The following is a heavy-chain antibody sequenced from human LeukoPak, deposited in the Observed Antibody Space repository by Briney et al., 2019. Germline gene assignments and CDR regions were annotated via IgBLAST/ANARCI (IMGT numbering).Heavy chain of an antibody. CDR3: ASEGVVPVGYFDL. J-gene: IGHJ2*01. V-gene: IGHV3-11*01. Sequence: GGSLRLSCAASGFTFSDYYMSWIRQAPGKGLEWVSYISSSGSTVYYADSVKGRFTISRDNAKNSLYLQMNSLRAEDTAVYYCASEGVVPVGYFDLWGRGTLVTVSS. D-gene: IGHD2-2*01. CDR2: ISSSGSTV. CDR1: GFTFSDYY.